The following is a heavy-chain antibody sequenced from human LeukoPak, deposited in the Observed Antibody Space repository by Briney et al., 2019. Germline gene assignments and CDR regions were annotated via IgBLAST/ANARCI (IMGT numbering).Heavy chain of an antibody. Sequence: ASVKVSCKAPGYTFTSYYMHWVRQAPGQGLEWMGIINPSGGSTSYAQKFQGRVTMTRDTSTSTVYMELSSLRSEDTAVYYCARDDFSTYPGLNYFDYWGQGSLVTVSS. D-gene: IGHD4-11*01. V-gene: IGHV1-46*01. J-gene: IGHJ4*02. CDR2: INPSGGST. CDR1: GYTFTSYY. CDR3: ARDDFSTYPGLNYFDY.